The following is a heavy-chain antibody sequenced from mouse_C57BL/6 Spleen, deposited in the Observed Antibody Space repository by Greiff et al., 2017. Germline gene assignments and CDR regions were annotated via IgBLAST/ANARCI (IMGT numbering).Heavy chain of an antibody. J-gene: IGHJ4*01. V-gene: IGHV5-17*01. Sequence: EVQLVESGAGLVKPGGSLKLSCAASGFTFSDYGMHWVRQAPEKGLEWVAYISSGSSTIYYADAVKGRFTISRANTKNTLFLHMTSLESEDTAMYICACSPDSNYAMDYWGKGTSVTVSS. CDR3: ACSPDSNYAMDY. CDR2: ISSGSSTI. D-gene: IGHD2-5*01. CDR1: GFTFSDYG.